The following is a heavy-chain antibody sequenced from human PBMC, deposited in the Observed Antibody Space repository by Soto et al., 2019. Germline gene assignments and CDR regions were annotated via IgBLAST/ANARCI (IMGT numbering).Heavy chain of an antibody. Sequence: QVQLQESGPGLVKPSQTLSLTCTVSGGSISSGGYYWSWIRQHPGKGLEWIGYIYYSGSTYYNPSLNSRVTISVDTSKNQFSLKLSSVTAADTAVYYCAGDTFGGVIVNDYWGQGTLVTVSS. J-gene: IGHJ4*02. CDR3: AGDTFGGVIVNDY. V-gene: IGHV4-31*03. CDR2: IYYSGST. CDR1: GGSISSGGYY. D-gene: IGHD3-16*02.